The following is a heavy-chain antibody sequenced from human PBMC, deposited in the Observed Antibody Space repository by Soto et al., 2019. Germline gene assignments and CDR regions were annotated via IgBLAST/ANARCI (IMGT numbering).Heavy chain of an antibody. CDR2: ISASGGST. D-gene: IGHD4-17*01. Sequence: GGSLRLSCAASGFTFSSYDMNWVRQAPGKGLEWVSGISASGGSTHYADSVKGRFTISRDNSKNTLYLQMNSLRAENTAVYFFVIMPAPAVNCEYWGKGILGTVS. J-gene: IGHJ4*02. V-gene: IGHV3-23*01. CDR1: GFTFSSYD. CDR3: VIMPAPAVNCEY.